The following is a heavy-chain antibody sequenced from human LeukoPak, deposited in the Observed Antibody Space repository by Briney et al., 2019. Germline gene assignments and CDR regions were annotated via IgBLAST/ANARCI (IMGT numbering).Heavy chain of an antibody. CDR3: AKDSSGSSWPPC. CDR2: ISGSGGST. V-gene: IGHV3-23*01. CDR1: GFTFSSYA. D-gene: IGHD6-13*01. J-gene: IGHJ4*02. Sequence: GGSLRLSCAASGFTFSSYAMSWVRQAPGKGLEWVSAISGSGGSTYYADSVTRRFTISTDNSKNTLYLQMNSLRAEDTAVYYCAKDSSGSSWPPCWGQGTLVTVSS.